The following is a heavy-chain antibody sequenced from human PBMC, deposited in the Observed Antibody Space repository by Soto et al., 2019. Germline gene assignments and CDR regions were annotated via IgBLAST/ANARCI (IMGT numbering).Heavy chain of an antibody. V-gene: IGHV4-31*01. CDR3: ARGARVAPFNY. J-gene: IGHJ4*02. Sequence: TLSLTCTVSCGSINSGGYYWSWIRQHPGKGLEWIGXIYYSXSTYHNPSLKXXVTISVDXXKNQFSLKLSSVTVADTAVYYCARGARVAPFNYWGQGTLVTVSS. CDR2: IYYSXST. CDR1: CGSINSGGYY. D-gene: IGHD3-3*01.